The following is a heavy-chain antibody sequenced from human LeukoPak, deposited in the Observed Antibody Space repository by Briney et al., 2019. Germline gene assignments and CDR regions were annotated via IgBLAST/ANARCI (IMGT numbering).Heavy chain of an antibody. Sequence: SVTVSCKASGGTFSSYAISWVRQAPGQGLEWMGGIIPIFGTANYAQNFQGRVTITADESTSTAYMELSSLRSEDTAVYYCARSSRGHFHYYYYGMDVWGQGTTVTVSS. CDR1: GGTFSSYA. CDR3: ARSSRGHFHYYYYGMDV. CDR2: IIPIFGTA. D-gene: IGHD6-25*01. J-gene: IGHJ6*02. V-gene: IGHV1-69*13.